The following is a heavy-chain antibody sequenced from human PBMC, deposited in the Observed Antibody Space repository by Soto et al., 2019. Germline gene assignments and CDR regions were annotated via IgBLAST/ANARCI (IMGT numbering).Heavy chain of an antibody. J-gene: IGHJ4*02. CDR3: GTQNSNGYLGYFDY. CDR2: IYPGDSDP. CDR1: GYSFTSYW. V-gene: IGHV5-51*01. D-gene: IGHD5-18*01. Sequence: PGESLKISCKGSGYSFTSYWIGWVRQMPGKGLERMGFIYPGDSDPRYSPSFQGQVTISADKSISTAYLQWSSLKASDTAMYDCGTQNSNGYLGYFDYWGQGTLVTVAS.